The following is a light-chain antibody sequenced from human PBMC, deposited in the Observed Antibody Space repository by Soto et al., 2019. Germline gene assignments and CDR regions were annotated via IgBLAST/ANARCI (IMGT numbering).Light chain of an antibody. Sequence: STGDRVTITCRASQGISSYLAWYQQKPGKAPKLLIYAASTLQSGVPSRFSGSGSGTDFTLTISCLQSEDFATYYCQQYYSYPWTFGQGTKVDIK. CDR2: AAS. CDR1: QGISSY. V-gene: IGKV1-8*01. CDR3: QQYYSYPWT. J-gene: IGKJ1*01.